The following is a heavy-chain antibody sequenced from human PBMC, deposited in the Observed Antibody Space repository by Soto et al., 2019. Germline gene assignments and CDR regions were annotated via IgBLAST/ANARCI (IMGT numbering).Heavy chain of an antibody. D-gene: IGHD3-16*02. Sequence: QVTLRASGPVVVKPTETLTLTCTVSGFSLSGGRVGESWIRQSPGKALEWLAHIFSNDENSYNTSLKSRLTISRDTSKSQLVLTMNNMDPVDTGTFYCSRIPQGFYHFSSLGYIDVWVDGTAVTVSS. V-gene: IGHV2-26*01. J-gene: IGHJ6*03. CDR3: SRIPQGFYHFSSLGYIDV. CDR1: GFSLSGGRVG. CDR2: IFSNDEN.